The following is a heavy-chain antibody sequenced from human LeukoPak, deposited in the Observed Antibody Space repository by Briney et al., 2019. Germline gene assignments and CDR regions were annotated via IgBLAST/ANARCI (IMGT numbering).Heavy chain of an antibody. CDR1: GGTFSSYA. CDR2: IIPIFGTA. V-gene: IGHV1-69*13. CDR3: ARVIVVVAATDWFDP. Sequence: SVKVSCKASGGTFSSYAISWVRQAPGQGLEWMGGIIPIFGTANYAQKFQGRVTITADESTSTAYMELRSLRSDDTAVYYCARVIVVVAATDWFDPGGQGTLVTVSS. D-gene: IGHD2-15*01. J-gene: IGHJ5*02.